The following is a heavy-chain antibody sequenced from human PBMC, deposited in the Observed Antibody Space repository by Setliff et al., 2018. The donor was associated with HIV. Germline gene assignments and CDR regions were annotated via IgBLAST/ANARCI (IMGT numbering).Heavy chain of an antibody. CDR2: INHSGIT. CDR3: ARGQGGYYYGSGSYPNWFDP. J-gene: IGHJ5*02. V-gene: IGHV4-34*01. CDR1: GGTIASGGYY. D-gene: IGHD3-10*01. Sequence: SETLSLTCTVSGGTIASGGYYWSWIRQPPGKGLEWIGEINHSGITNYNPSLKSRLTISLDTSKNQFSLKLSSVTAADTAVYYCARGQGGYYYGSGSYPNWFDPWGQGSLVTVSS.